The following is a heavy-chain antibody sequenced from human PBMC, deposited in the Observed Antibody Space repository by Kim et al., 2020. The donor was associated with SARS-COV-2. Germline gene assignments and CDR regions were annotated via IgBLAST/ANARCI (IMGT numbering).Heavy chain of an antibody. Sequence: SETLSLTCAVSGASIGSSYWAWIRQSPGKGLEWIGYIFYSGSTNYNASLKSRVTISVDTSRSEFSLKLTSVTPADTAVYYCARFAAVTRLDYWGQGILFT. V-gene: IGHV4-59*13. CDR3: ARFAAVTRLDY. CDR2: IFYSGST. CDR1: GASIGSSY. J-gene: IGHJ4*02. D-gene: IGHD4-17*01.